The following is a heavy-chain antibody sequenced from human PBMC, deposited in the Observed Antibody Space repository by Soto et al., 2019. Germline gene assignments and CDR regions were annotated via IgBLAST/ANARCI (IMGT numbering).Heavy chain of an antibody. CDR2: IYHSGTT. Sequence: QVHLQESGPGLVKPSGTLSLTCAVSGGSITTNLWSCVRHPPGKGLEWIGEIYHSGTTNYNPSLRCRGTISVDKSNNQFSLTLNSVTAEDSAIYYCARHIAVPRTRGFESWGQGNLVTVSS. CDR3: ARHIAVPRTRGFES. D-gene: IGHD6-19*01. V-gene: IGHV4-4*02. CDR1: GGSITTNL. J-gene: IGHJ5*01.